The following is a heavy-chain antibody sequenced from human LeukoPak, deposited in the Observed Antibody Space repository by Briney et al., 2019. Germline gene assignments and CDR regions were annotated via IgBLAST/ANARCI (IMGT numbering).Heavy chain of an antibody. J-gene: IGHJ4*02. CDR1: GFTFSSYT. CDR3: ARAGSGDY. D-gene: IGHD2-15*01. Sequence: GGSPRLSCAASGFTFSSYTMNWVRQAPGKGLEWVSSISSGSSYIYYADSMKGRFTISRDNAKNSLYPQMNSLRAEDTAVYYCARAGSGDYWGQGTLVTVSS. CDR2: ISSGSSYI. V-gene: IGHV3-21*01.